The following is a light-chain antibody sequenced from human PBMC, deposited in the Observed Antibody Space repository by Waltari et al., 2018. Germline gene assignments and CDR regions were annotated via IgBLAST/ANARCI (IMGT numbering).Light chain of an antibody. J-gene: IGLJ3*02. CDR1: SSDVGGYNF. Sequence: QSALTQPPSASGSPRQSVTISCTGSSSDVGGYNFVSWYQQHPGKAPQLMIYEVTKRPSGVPDRFSGSKSGNPASLTVSGLQAEDEADYYCSSFTRSNNWVFGGGTKLTVL. CDR3: SSFTRSNNWV. CDR2: EVT. V-gene: IGLV2-8*01.